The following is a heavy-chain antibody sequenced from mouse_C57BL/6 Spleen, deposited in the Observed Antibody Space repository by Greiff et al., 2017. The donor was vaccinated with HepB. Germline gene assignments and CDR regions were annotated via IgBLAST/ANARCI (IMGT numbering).Heavy chain of an antibody. CDR3: TDYGSSYVSAWFAY. D-gene: IGHD1-1*01. CDR2: IDPENGDT. J-gene: IGHJ3*01. CDR1: GFNIKDYY. V-gene: IGHV14-4*01. Sequence: EVQLQQSGAELVRPGASVKLSCTASGFNIKDYYMHWVKQRPEQGLEWIGWIDPENGDTEYASKFQGKATITADTTSNTAYLQLSSLTSEDTAVYYCTDYGSSYVSAWFAYWGQGTLVTVSA.